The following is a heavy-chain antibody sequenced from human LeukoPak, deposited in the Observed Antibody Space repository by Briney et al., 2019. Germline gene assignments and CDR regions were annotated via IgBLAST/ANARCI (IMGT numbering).Heavy chain of an antibody. Sequence: GESLKISCKGSGYRFTNYWIGWVRQMPGKGLEWMGIIYPGDSDTRYSPSFQGQVTISGDKSISTAYLQWSTLKASDTAMYYCARLHWGNSGRYLDYWGQGTLVTVSS. D-gene: IGHD1-26*01. V-gene: IGHV5-51*01. CDR2: IYPGDSDT. J-gene: IGHJ4*02. CDR3: ARLHWGNSGRYLDY. CDR1: GYRFTNYW.